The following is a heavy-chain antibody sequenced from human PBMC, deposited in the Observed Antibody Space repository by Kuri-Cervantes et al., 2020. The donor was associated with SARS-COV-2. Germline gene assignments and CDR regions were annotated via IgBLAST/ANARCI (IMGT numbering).Heavy chain of an antibody. J-gene: IGHJ3*02. CDR2: VSYDGRNK. V-gene: IGHV3-30*04. D-gene: IGHD1-1*01. Sequence: GESLKISCAASGFTFSHYAMHWVRQAPGKGLEWVAVVSYDGRNKFYADSVKGRFTISRDSSRNTLYLQMNSLRAEDTAVYYCARDQETGTAYVDAFDIWGQGTMVTVSS. CDR3: ARDQETGTAYVDAFDI. CDR1: GFTFSHYA.